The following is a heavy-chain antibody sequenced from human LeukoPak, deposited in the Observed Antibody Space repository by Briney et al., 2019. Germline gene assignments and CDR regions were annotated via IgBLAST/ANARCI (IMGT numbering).Heavy chain of an antibody. CDR3: AREGIASFDP. D-gene: IGHD6-13*01. CDR1: GHSIINSYY. V-gene: IGHV4-38-2*02. Sequence: SETLSLTCTVSGHSIINSYYWGWIWQPPGKGLEWIGSIYHTGSTYYNPSLKSRVTISIDTSKNQFSLKLNSVTAADTAVYYCAREGIASFDPWGQGTLVTVSS. J-gene: IGHJ5*02. CDR2: IYHTGST.